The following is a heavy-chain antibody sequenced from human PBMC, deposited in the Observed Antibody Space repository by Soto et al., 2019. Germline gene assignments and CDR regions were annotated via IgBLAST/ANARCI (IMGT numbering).Heavy chain of an antibody. Sequence: SETLSLTCAVYGGSFSGYYWSWIRQPPGKGLEWIGEINHSGSTNYNPSLKSRVTISVDTSKNQFSLKLSSVTAADTAVYYCANVVVVAATPGYFDYWGQGTLVTVPQ. V-gene: IGHV4-34*01. CDR2: INHSGST. D-gene: IGHD2-15*01. J-gene: IGHJ4*02. CDR3: ANVVVVAATPGYFDY. CDR1: GGSFSGYY.